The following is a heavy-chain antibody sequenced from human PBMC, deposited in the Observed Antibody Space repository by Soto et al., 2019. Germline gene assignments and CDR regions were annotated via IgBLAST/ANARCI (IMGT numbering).Heavy chain of an antibody. Sequence: RGSLRLSCAASGFTFSRQAMHWVRQAPGRGLEWVAVICYHGIDNYYADSVKGRFTISRDNSKNTVYLQMTSLRGEDTAVYYCATGFLGLCTGGNGPLDSWGQGTLVTVSS. D-gene: IGHD2-8*02. V-gene: IGHV3-33*01. J-gene: IGHJ4*02. CDR2: ICYHGIDN. CDR1: GFTFSRQA. CDR3: ATGFLGLCTGGNGPLDS.